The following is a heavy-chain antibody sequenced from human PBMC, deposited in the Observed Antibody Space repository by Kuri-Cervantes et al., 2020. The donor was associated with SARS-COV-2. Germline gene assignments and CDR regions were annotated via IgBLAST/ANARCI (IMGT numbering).Heavy chain of an antibody. CDR2: IIPIPCIA. CDR3: ARGILVVPAAMGHYYYMDV. V-gene: IGHV1-69*02. D-gene: IGHD2-2*01. CDR1: GGTFSSYT. Sequence: AVKVSCKGSGGTFSSYTISWVRQAPGQGLEWMGRIIPIPCIANYAQKFQGRVTITADKSTSTAYMELSSLRSEDTAVYSCARGILVVPAAMGHYYYMDVWGKGTTVTVSS. J-gene: IGHJ6*03.